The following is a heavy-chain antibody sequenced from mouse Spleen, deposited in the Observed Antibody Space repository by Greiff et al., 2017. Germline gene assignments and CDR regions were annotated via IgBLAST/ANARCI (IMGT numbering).Heavy chain of an antibody. V-gene: IGHV1-64*01. CDR3: AREGDYDAEFAY. CDR2: IHPNSGST. J-gene: IGHJ3*01. CDR1: GYTFTSYW. Sequence: VKLQQPGAELVKPGASVKLSCKASGYTFTSYWMHWVKQRPGQGLEWIGMIHPNSGSTNYNEKFKSKATLTVDKSSSTAYMQLSSLTSEDSAVYYCAREGDYDAEFAYWGQGTLVTVSA. D-gene: IGHD2-4*01.